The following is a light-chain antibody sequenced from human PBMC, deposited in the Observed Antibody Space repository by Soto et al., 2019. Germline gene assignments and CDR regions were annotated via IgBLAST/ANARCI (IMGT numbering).Light chain of an antibody. J-gene: IGLJ2*01. Sequence: QSVLTQPPSVSGAPGQRVTISCTGSSSNIGAGYDVHWYQQLPGTAPKLLIYSNSNRPSGAPDRFSGSKSGTSASLAITGLQAEDEADYYCQSYDSSLSGYVIFGGGTKLTVL. CDR2: SNS. CDR1: SSNIGAGYD. V-gene: IGLV1-40*01. CDR3: QSYDSSLSGYVI.